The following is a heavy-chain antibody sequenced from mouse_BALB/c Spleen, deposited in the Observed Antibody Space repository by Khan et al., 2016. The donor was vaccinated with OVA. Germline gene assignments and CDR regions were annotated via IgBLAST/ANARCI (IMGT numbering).Heavy chain of an antibody. CDR2: IIPSSDYT. J-gene: IGHJ3*01. CDR3: AREGAYYRSDGWFAY. V-gene: IGHV1-4*01. CDR1: GYTFTTYT. D-gene: IGHD2-14*01. Sequence: VQLQQSGAELARPGASVQMSCKTSGYTFTTYTMHWVKQRPGQGLEWIGYIIPSSDYTNYNQKFKDKATLTADKSSSTSYMHLSSLTSEDAAAYYCAREGAYYRSDGWFAYWGQGTLVTVSA.